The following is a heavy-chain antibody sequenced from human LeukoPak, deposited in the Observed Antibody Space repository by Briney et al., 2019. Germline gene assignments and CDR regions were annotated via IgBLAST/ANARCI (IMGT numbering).Heavy chain of an antibody. CDR1: GGSISSGGYY. Sequence: SRTLSLTCTVSGGSISSGGYYWNWIRQHPGKGLEWIGHIYYSGSTYYNPSLKSRITISVDTSKGQFSLKLSSVTAADTAVYYCARGTRYGTFDIWGQGTMVTVSS. V-gene: IGHV4-31*03. J-gene: IGHJ3*02. CDR2: IYYSGST. CDR3: ARGTRYGTFDI. D-gene: IGHD1-1*01.